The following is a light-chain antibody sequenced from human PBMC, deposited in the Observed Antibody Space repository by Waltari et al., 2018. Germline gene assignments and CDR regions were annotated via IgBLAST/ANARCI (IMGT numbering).Light chain of an antibody. CDR1: SNNVGNQG. V-gene: IGLV10-54*04. Sequence: QAGLTQPPSVSKGLRQTATLTCTGNSNNVGNQGAAWLQQHQGQPPRRLSYRKYNRPSGISERFSASRSGNTASLTITGLQPEDEADYYCSAWDSNLREYVFGTGTKVTVL. CDR3: SAWDSNLREYV. J-gene: IGLJ1*01. CDR2: RKY.